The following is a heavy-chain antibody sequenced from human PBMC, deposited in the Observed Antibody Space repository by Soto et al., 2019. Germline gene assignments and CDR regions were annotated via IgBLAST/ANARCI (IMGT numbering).Heavy chain of an antibody. CDR3: AKTTDGWFSAFEI. J-gene: IGHJ3*02. V-gene: IGHV3-33*06. Sequence: GGSLRLSCAASGFTFSAYHMHWVRQAPGKGLEWVAILWSDGSNKYYADSVKGRFIISRDNPKNTMYLQMNSLRAEDTAVYFCAKTTDGWFSAFEIWGQGTVVTVSS. CDR2: LWSDGSNK. CDR1: GFTFSAYH. D-gene: IGHD6-19*01.